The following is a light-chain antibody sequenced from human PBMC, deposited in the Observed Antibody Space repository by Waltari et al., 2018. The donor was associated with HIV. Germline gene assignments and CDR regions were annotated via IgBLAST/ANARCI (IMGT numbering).Light chain of an antibody. CDR2: DVS. CDR1: SSDVGGYHY. Sequence: QSALTQPASVSGSPGQSITISCTGTSSDVGGYHYVSWYQQHPGKAPKLMIFDVSNRPSGVSNRFSGSKSGNTASLTISGLQAEDEADYYCSSYTSINTWVFGTGTKLTVL. V-gene: IGLV2-14*03. CDR3: SSYTSINTWV. J-gene: IGLJ3*02.